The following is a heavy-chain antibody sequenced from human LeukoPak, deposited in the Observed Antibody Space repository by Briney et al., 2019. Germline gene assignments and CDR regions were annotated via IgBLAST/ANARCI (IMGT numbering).Heavy chain of an antibody. D-gene: IGHD6-19*01. Sequence: GGSLRLSCAASGFTFSSYWMHWVRQAPGKGLVWVSRINSDGSSTSYADSVKGRFTISRDNAKNSLYLQMNSLRAEDTAVYYCARDGQWLVEVPFDYWGQGTLVTVSS. CDR2: INSDGSST. CDR3: ARDGQWLVEVPFDY. CDR1: GFTFSSYW. V-gene: IGHV3-74*01. J-gene: IGHJ4*02.